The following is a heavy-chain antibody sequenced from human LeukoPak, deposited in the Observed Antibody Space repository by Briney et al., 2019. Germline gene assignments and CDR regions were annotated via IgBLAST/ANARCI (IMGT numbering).Heavy chain of an antibody. J-gene: IGHJ6*03. V-gene: IGHV1-18*01. CDR3: TRGGYDSSGYYYYYYMDV. CDR2: ISAYNGNT. D-gene: IGHD3-22*01. Sequence: ASVKVSCKASGYTFTSYGISWVRQAPGQGLEWMGWISAYNGNTNYAQKLQGRVTMTTDTSTSTAYMELRSLRSDDTAVYYCTRGGYDSSGYYYYYYMDVWGKGTTVTVSS. CDR1: GYTFTSYG.